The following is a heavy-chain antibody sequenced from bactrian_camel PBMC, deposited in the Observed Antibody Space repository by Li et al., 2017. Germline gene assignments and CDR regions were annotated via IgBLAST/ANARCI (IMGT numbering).Heavy chain of an antibody. Sequence: VQLVESGGGSVEAGGSLRISCVASGFAYSSYCKAWFRQVPGKAREGVAAMDSEGTPTNTDSVKGRFTISRDNRKDTAYLRMGSLQPEDSGTYYCAADLARWCPMENFRDDYVGQGTQVTVS. CDR1: GFAYSSYC. CDR2: MDSEGTP. CDR3: AADLARWCPMENFRDDY. J-gene: IGHJ4*01. V-gene: IGHV3S9*01. D-gene: IGHD1*01.